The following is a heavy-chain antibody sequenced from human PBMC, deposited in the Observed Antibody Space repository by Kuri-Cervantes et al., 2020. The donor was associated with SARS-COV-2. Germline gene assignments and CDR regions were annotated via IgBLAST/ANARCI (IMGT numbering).Heavy chain of an antibody. D-gene: IGHD2-2*01. Sequence: GESLKISCAASGFTFTDHYMDWVRQAPGKGLEWVACITNNTKSYTTDYAASVRGRFTCSRDDSKRSLYLQMNSLKIEDTAVYYCARDTSTALDYWGRGTLVTVSS. CDR3: ARDTSTALDY. CDR2: ITNNTKSYTT. V-gene: IGHV3-72*01. J-gene: IGHJ4*02. CDR1: GFTFTDHY.